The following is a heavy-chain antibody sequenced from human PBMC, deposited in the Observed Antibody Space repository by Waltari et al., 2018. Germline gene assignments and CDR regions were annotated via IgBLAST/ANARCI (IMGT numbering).Heavy chain of an antibody. CDR3: ERGHWYFDL. V-gene: IGHV3-49*04. CDR2: IRSKAYGGTT. Sequence: EVQLVESGGGLVQPGRSLRLSCTASGFTSGDYAVRWVRQAPGKGLEWVGFIRSKAYGGTTEYAASVKGRFTISRDDSKSIAYLQMNSLKTEDTAVYYCERGHWYFDLWGRGTLVTVSS. CDR1: GFTSGDYA. J-gene: IGHJ2*01.